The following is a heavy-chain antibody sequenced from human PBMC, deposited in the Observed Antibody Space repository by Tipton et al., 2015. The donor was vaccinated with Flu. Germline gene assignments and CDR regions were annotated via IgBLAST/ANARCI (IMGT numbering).Heavy chain of an antibody. Sequence: TLSLTCAVYGGSFTGYYWSWIRQSPGKGLEWTGEINHSGTTTYNPSLKSRVTISVDTSKNQFSLKLSSVTAADTAVYYCARCVWFGELSAYYYYMDVWGKGTTVTVSS. CDR1: GGSFTGYY. V-gene: IGHV4-34*01. D-gene: IGHD3-10*01. CDR3: ARCVWFGELSAYYYYMDV. CDR2: INHSGTT. J-gene: IGHJ6*03.